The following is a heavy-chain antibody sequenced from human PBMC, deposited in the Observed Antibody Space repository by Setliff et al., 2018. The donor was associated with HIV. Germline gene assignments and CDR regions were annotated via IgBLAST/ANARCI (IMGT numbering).Heavy chain of an antibody. CDR3: AKDEGQYYDSTGVGYFDY. CDR2: IRYDGSNK. V-gene: IGHV3-30*02. CDR1: GFTFSSYG. D-gene: IGHD3-22*01. J-gene: IGHJ4*02. Sequence: GGSLRLSCAASGFTFSSYGMHWVRQAPGKGLEWVAFIRYDGSNKYYADSVKGRFTISRDNSKNTLYPQMNSLRAEDTAVYYCAKDEGQYYDSTGVGYFDYWGQGTLVTVSS.